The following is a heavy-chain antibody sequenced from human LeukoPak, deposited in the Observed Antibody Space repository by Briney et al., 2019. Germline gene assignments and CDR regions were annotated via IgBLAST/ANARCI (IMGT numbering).Heavy chain of an antibody. CDR3: ASANPILLDYYYYYYRDV. Sequence: GGSLRLSCTASGFTFTTYSMDWVRQAPGKGLEWVSSIDNSGSYIYYADSVKGRFTISRDNSKNSLYLQLNSLRAEDTAVYYCASANPILLDYYYYYYRDVGGKGTTVTVSS. CDR1: GFTFTTYS. V-gene: IGHV3-21*01. CDR2: IDNSGSYI. J-gene: IGHJ6*03. D-gene: IGHD3-3*01.